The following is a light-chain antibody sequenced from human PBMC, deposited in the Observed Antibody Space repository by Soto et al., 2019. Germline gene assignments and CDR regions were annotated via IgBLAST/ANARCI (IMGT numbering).Light chain of an antibody. CDR1: QDISNY. J-gene: IGKJ4*01. CDR3: QQYASLPLT. CDR2: SAS. Sequence: DIQMTQSPSALSASVGDRITITCRASQDISNYLAGYQQKPGKVPKLLIYSASTLQSGVPSRFSGSGSGTDFTLTISSLQPEDVATYFCQQYASLPLTFGGGTKVDIK. V-gene: IGKV1-27*01.